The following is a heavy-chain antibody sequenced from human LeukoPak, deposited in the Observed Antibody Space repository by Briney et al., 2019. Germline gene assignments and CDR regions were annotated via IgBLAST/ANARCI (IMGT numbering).Heavy chain of an antibody. CDR1: GFTFSSYW. D-gene: IGHD3-3*01. Sequence: GGSLRLSCAASGFTFSSYWMHWVRQAPGKGLVWVSRINSDGSITTYEDSVRGRFTISRDNAKSTLYLQMNSLRAEDTAVYYCASSTQISTYADYWGQGALVTASS. CDR3: ASSTQISTYADY. CDR2: INSDGSIT. J-gene: IGHJ4*02. V-gene: IGHV3-74*01.